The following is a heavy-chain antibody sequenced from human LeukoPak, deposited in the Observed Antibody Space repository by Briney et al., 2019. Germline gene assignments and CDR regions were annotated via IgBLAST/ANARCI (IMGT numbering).Heavy chain of an antibody. Sequence: SETLSLACAVYGGSFSGYYWSWIRQPPGKGLEWIGEINHSGSANYNPSLKSRVTISVDTSKNQFSLKLSSVTAADTAVYYCARGRRLYSRTNWFDPWGQGTLVTVSS. CDR1: GGSFSGYY. V-gene: IGHV4-34*01. CDR2: INHSGSA. J-gene: IGHJ5*02. CDR3: ARGRRLYSRTNWFDP. D-gene: IGHD6-13*01.